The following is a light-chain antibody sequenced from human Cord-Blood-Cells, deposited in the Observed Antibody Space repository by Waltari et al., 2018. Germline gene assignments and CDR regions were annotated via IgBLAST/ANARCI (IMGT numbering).Light chain of an antibody. CDR3: SSHTSSSTLV. CDR1: SRYVGGYNT. CDR2: DVS. Sequence: QSALTQPASVSGSPGQSVTISCTGTSRYVGGYNTVSWYQQHPGKAPKLMIYDVSNRPSGVSNRFSGSKSGNTASLTISGLQAEDEADYYCSSHTSSSTLVFGGGTKLTVL. V-gene: IGLV2-14*03. J-gene: IGLJ3*02.